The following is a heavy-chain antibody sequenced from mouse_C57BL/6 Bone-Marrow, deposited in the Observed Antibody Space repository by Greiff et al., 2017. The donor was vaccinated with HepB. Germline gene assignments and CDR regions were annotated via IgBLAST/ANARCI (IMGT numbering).Heavy chain of an antibody. CDR1: GFTFSSYT. D-gene: IGHD2-5*01. V-gene: IGHV5-9*01. CDR3: ARPYYSNYYWYFDV. J-gene: IGHJ1*03. Sequence: VKLVESGGGLVKPGGSLKLSCAASGFTFSSYTMSWVRQTPEKRLEWVATISGGGGNTYYPDSVTGRFTISRDNAKNTLYLQMSSLRSEDTALYYCARPYYSNYYWYFDVWGTGTTVTVSS. CDR2: ISGGGGNT.